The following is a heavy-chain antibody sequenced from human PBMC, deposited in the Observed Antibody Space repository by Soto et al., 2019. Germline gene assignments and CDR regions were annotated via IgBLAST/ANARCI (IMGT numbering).Heavy chain of an antibody. V-gene: IGHV4-39*02. D-gene: IGHD1-26*01. J-gene: IGHJ4*02. CDR2: VYSSGIA. CDR3: ARENSWDSASPVFDY. Sequence: SETLSLTCPVSGGSISSRSYYWGWVRQPPGKGLEWIASVYSSGIAYYSNSLKSRVTISVDTSKNQFSLKLRSVTAADTAVYYCARENSWDSASPVFDYWGQGALVTVSS. CDR1: GGSISSRSYY.